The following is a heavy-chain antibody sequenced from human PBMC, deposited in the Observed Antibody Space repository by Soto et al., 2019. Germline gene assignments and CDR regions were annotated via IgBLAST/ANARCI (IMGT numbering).Heavy chain of an antibody. CDR2: FHNSGST. CDR1: GGSVTSDIHY. Sequence: QVQLQESGPGLVKPSETLSLTCSVSGGSVTSDIHYWSWIRQPPGKGLEWIGYFHNSGSTNFNPSLKSRLTISVDTTKNVFSLKLTSVTAADTAVYYCDYFVVGDFDFWGQGTVVTVSS. D-gene: IGHD3-16*01. CDR3: DYFVVGDFDF. V-gene: IGHV4-61*01. J-gene: IGHJ4*02.